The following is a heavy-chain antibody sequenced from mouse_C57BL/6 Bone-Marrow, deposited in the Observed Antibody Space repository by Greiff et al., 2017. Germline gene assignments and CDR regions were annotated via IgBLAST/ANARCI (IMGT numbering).Heavy chain of an antibody. V-gene: IGHV1-82*01. J-gene: IGHJ2*01. CDR2: IYPGDGDT. CDR1: GYAFSSSW. D-gene: IGHD2-1*01. CDR3: AREDGNYPVYFDY. Sequence: QVQLQQSGPELVKPGASVKISCKASGYAFSSSWMNWVKQRPGKGLEWIGRIYPGDGDTNYNGKFKGKATLTADKSSSTAYMQLSSLTSEDSAVYFCAREDGNYPVYFDYWGQGTTLTVSS.